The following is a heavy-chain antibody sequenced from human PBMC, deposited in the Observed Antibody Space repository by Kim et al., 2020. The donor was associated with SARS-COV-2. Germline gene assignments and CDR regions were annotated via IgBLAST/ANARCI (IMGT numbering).Heavy chain of an antibody. CDR2: IIPIFGTA. V-gene: IGHV1-69*13. CDR1: GGTFSSYA. CDR3: ARDGQGLGYFGIVNWFDP. Sequence: SVKVSCKASGGTFSSYAISWVRQAPGQGLEWMGGIIPIFGTANYAQKFQGRVTITADESTSTAYMELSSLRSEDTAVYYCARDGQGLGYFGIVNWFDPWGQGTLVTVSS. D-gene: IGHD3-9*01. J-gene: IGHJ5*02.